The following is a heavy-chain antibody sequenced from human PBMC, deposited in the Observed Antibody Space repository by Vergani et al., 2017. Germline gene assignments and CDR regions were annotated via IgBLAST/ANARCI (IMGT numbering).Heavy chain of an antibody. V-gene: IGHV3-48*03. CDR1: GFTFSSYE. CDR3: ASAHDYANPD. J-gene: IGHJ4*02. CDR2: ISSSGSTI. Sequence: EVQLVESGGGLVQPGVSLRLSCTASGFTFSSYEMNWVRQAPGKGLEWVSYISSSGSTIYYADSVKGRFTISRDNAKNSLYLQMNSLRAEDTAVYYGASAHDYANPDWGQGTLVTVSS. D-gene: IGHD4-17*01.